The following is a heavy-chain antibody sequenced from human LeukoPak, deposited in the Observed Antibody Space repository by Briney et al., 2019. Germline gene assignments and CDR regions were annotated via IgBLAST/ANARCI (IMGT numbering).Heavy chain of an antibody. CDR2: IYSGGST. V-gene: IGHV3-53*01. D-gene: IGHD1-26*01. Sequence: HPWGSLRLSCAASGFTVSSNYMSWVRQAPGKWLEWVSVIYSGGSTYYADSVKGRFTISRDNSKNTLYLQMNSLRAEDTAVYYCARVGLYSGSYYFDYWGQGTLVTVSS. CDR3: ARVGLYSGSYYFDY. CDR1: GFTVSSNY. J-gene: IGHJ4*02.